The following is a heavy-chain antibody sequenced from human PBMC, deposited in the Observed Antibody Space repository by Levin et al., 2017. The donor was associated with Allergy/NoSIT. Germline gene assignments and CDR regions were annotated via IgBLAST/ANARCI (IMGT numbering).Heavy chain of an antibody. CDR3: ARDNIGLPDACDI. J-gene: IGHJ3*02. Sequence: SLKISCAASGFTFDDYAMHWVRQAPGKGLEWVSGISWNSGSIGYADSVKGRFTISRDNAKNSLYLQMNSLRTEDTALYYCARDNIGLPDACDIWGQGTMVIVYS. CDR1: GFTFDDYA. D-gene: IGHD3-10*01. V-gene: IGHV3-9*01. CDR2: ISWNSGSI.